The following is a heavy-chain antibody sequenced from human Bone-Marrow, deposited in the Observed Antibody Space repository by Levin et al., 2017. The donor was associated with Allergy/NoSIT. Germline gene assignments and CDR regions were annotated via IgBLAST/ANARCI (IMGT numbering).Heavy chain of an antibody. D-gene: IGHD6-13*01. CDR1: DASIDSSDYY. Sequence: TSETLSLTCTVSDASIDSSDYYWGWIRQPPGKGLEWIGSLYFSDTSYYNPSLRSRVTISVDSSKNQFSLRLNSVTAADTAMYYCARAAVGGYTSSWYYFDNWGQGTLVTVSS. CDR3: ARAAVGGYTSSWYYFDN. J-gene: IGHJ4*02. V-gene: IGHV4-39*07. CDR2: LYFSDTS.